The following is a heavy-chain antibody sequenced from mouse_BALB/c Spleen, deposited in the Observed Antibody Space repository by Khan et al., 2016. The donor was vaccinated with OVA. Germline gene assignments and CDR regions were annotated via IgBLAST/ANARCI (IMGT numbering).Heavy chain of an antibody. CDR1: GFSLTSYG. J-gene: IGHJ4*01. D-gene: IGHD2-1*01. CDR3: CRGDGNHEDAMDY. V-gene: IGHV2-9*02. CDR2: IWAGGST. Sequence: VQLQESGPGLVAPSQSLSITCTVSGFSLTSYGVHWVRQPPGKGLEWLAVIWAGGSTNYNSALMSRLSISNDNYKSQVFLQLNSLQTDDTAMYYWCRGDGNHEDAMDYWGQGTSVTVSS.